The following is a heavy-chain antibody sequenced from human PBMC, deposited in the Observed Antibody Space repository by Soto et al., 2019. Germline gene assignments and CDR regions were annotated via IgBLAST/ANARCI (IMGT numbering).Heavy chain of an antibody. D-gene: IGHD2-21*02. Sequence: VGSLRLSCAASGFTFSSYGMHWVRQAPGKGLEWVAVISYDGSNKYYADSVKGRFTISRDNSKNTLYLQMNSLRAEDTAVYYCAKARVVTTSPYFQHWGQGTLVTVSS. CDR2: ISYDGSNK. V-gene: IGHV3-30*18. CDR1: GFTFSSYG. J-gene: IGHJ1*01. CDR3: AKARVVTTSPYFQH.